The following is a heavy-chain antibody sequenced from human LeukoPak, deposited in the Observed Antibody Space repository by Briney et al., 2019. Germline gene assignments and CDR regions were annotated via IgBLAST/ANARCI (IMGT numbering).Heavy chain of an antibody. V-gene: IGHV1-8*01. Sequence: ASVKVSCKASGYTFTSYDINWVRQATGQGLEWMGWMNPNSGNTGFAQKFQGRVTMTTNTSISTAYMELSSLTSDDTAVYYYARGLRRGVYWFDPWGQGTLVTVSS. CDR3: ARGLRRGVYWFDP. CDR1: GYTFTSYD. J-gene: IGHJ5*02. CDR2: MNPNSGNT. D-gene: IGHD3-10*01.